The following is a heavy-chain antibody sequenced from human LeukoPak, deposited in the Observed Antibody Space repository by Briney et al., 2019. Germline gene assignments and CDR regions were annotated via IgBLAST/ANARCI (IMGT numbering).Heavy chain of an antibody. J-gene: IGHJ4*02. D-gene: IGHD6-13*01. CDR2: ISSSGGST. CDR1: GFTFSTCA. V-gene: IGHV3-23*01. CDR3: AREAAAGWGVDY. Sequence: PGGSLRLSCAASGFTFSTCAMSWVRQAAGKGLEWVSTISSSGGSTYYADSVKGRFTISRDNSKNTLYLQMNSLRAEDTAVYYCAREAAAGWGVDYWGQGTLVTVSS.